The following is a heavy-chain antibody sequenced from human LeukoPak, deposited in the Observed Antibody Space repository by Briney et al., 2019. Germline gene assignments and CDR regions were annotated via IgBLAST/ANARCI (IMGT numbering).Heavy chain of an antibody. V-gene: IGHV3-11*01. CDR3: ARDQDCSARYNTHYYYYYNYMDI. J-gene: IGHJ6*03. CDR2: IGIDGSTE. CDR1: GFTFSHYY. D-gene: IGHD3-10*02. Sequence: GGSLRLSCATPGFTFSHYYMHWIRQAPGKGLAWVSFIGIDGSTEYYADSVKGRFTISRDNSKKTLHLQMNSLRAEDTGVDYCARDQDCSARYNTHYYYYYNYMDIRGKRTPVTLS.